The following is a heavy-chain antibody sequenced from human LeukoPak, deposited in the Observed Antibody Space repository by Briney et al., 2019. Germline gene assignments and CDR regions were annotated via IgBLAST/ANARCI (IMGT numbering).Heavy chain of an antibody. V-gene: IGHV3-66*04. J-gene: IGHJ4*02. D-gene: IGHD3-22*01. CDR3: AKRISGYTFDS. CDR2: IYSGGST. CDR1: GFTVSSNY. Sequence: GGSLRLSCAASGFTVSSNYMSWVRQAPGKGLEWVSVIYSGGSTYYADSVKGRFTISRDNSKNTLYLQMNSLRAEDTAVYYCAKRISGYTFDSWGQGTLVTVSS.